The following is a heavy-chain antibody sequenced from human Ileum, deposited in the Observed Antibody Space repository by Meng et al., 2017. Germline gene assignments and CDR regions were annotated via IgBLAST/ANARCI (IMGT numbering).Heavy chain of an antibody. D-gene: IGHD3-16*01. V-gene: IGHV3-15*01. Sequence: EVQLVESGGGLVKPGGSLRLSCAASGFTFNKAWMSWVRQAPGKELEWVGRIKSDGTTDYAAPVKGRFAISRDDSKTTLYLQMDSLKTDDTAVYYCTTDRNWDYFEYWGQGTLVTVSS. CDR1: GFTFNKAW. J-gene: IGHJ4*02. CDR3: TTDRNWDYFEY. CDR2: IKSDGTT.